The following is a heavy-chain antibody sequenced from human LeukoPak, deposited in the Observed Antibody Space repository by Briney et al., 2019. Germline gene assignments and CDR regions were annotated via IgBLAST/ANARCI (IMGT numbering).Heavy chain of an antibody. V-gene: IGHV6-1*01. CDR1: GDSVSSNSAA. CDR3: ARDKRIDFWSGYPNWFDP. D-gene: IGHD3-3*01. CDR2: TYYRSKWYN. J-gene: IGHJ5*02. Sequence: SQTLSLTCAISGDSVSSNSAAWNWIRQSPSRGLEWLGRTYYRSKWYNDYAVSVKSRITINPDTSKNQFSLQLNSVTPEDTAVYYCARDKRIDFWSGYPNWFDPWGQGTLVTVSS.